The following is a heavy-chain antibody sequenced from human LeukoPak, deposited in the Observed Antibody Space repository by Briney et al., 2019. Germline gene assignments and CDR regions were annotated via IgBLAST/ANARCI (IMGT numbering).Heavy chain of an antibody. V-gene: IGHV3-30*04. CDR2: ISYDGSNK. CDR1: GFTFSSYA. Sequence: GGSLRLSCAASGFTFSSYAMHWVRQAPGKGLEWVAVISYDGSNKYYADSVKGRFTISRDNSKNTLYLQMNSLRAEDTAVYYCARDLAGTTDYWGQGTLVTVSS. CDR3: ARDLAGTTDY. D-gene: IGHD1-7*01. J-gene: IGHJ4*02.